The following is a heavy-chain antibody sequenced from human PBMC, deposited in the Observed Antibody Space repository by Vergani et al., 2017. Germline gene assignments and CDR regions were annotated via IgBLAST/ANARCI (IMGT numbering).Heavy chain of an antibody. CDR3: AKDGRENRDYGYFDY. Sequence: QVQLVETGGGVVQPGGSLRLYCATSGFSFNTYGAHWVRQAPGKGLEWVAFIGYDGRIKYNVDSVKGRFIISRDTSKKTLSLQMRSLRADDTAVYYCAKDGRENRDYGYFDYLGQGTLVTVSS. V-gene: IGHV3-30*02. CDR2: IGYDGRIK. D-gene: IGHD4-17*01. CDR1: GFSFNTYG. J-gene: IGHJ4*02.